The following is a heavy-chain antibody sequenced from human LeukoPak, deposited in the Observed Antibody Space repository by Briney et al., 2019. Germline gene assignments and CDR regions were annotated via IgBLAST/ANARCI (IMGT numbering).Heavy chain of an antibody. V-gene: IGHV3-7*01. J-gene: IGHJ4*02. CDR3: ARDGWFGELLSY. CDR1: GFTFSSYW. CDR2: LNKDGGEK. D-gene: IGHD3-10*01. Sequence: GGSLRLSCAASGFTFSSYWMSWVRQAPGKGLEWVANLNKDGGEKYYVDSVKGRFTISRDNAKNSLYLQMNSLRAEDTAVYYCARDGWFGELLSYWGQGTLVTVSS.